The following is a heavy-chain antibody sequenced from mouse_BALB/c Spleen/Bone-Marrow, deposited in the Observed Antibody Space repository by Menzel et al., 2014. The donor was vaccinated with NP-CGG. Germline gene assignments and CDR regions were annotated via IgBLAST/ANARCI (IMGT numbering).Heavy chain of an antibody. CDR2: ISDSGTYT. CDR1: GFTFSDHY. D-gene: IGHD2-1*01. V-gene: IGHV5-4*02. Sequence: EVHLVESGGGLVRPGGSLQLSCAASGFTFSDHYMYWVRQTPEKKLEWVAKISDSGTYTHYPDSVKGRFTISKDNAKNNLFLQMTSLKSEDTAMYYCAREGGNWYFDVWGAGTTVTVSS. CDR3: AREGGNWYFDV. J-gene: IGHJ1*01.